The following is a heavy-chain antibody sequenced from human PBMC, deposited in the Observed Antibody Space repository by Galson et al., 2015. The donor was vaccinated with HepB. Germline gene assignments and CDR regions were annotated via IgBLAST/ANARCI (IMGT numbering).Heavy chain of an antibody. CDR3: AKESGEYSSSWYHLDY. CDR2: IRYDGSNK. CDR1: GFTFSSYG. V-gene: IGHV3-30*02. J-gene: IGHJ4*02. Sequence: SLRLSCAASGFTFSSYGMHWVRQAPGKGLEWVAFIRYDGSNKYYADSVKGRFTISRDNSKNTLYLQMNSLRAEDTAVYYCAKESGEYSSSWYHLDYWGQGTLVTVSS. D-gene: IGHD6-13*01.